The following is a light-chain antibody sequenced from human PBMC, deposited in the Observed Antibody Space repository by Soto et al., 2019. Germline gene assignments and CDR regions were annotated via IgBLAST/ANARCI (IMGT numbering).Light chain of an antibody. CDR3: QSYVSSRIAVV. CDR2: GNI. Sequence: QSVLTQPPSVSGAPGQTVSISCTGSSSNIGAHYDVHWYQQLPGTAPKLLIYGNINRPSGVPDRFSGSKSGTSASLAITGLQADDDADYYCQSYVSSRIAVVFGGGTKVTVL. J-gene: IGLJ2*01. V-gene: IGLV1-40*01. CDR1: SSNIGAHYD.